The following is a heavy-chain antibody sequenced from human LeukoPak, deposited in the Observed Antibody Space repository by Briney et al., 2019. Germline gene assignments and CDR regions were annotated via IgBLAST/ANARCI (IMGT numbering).Heavy chain of an antibody. CDR3: TTLSRDY. J-gene: IGHJ4*02. CDR1: GFSISNTW. V-gene: IGHV3-15*01. CDR2: VKSKTDGGTT. Sequence: GGSLRLSCEASGFSISNTWMGWVRQAPGRGLEWVGRVKSKTDGGTTDYATPVKGRFTISRDDSKNTLYLQMDSLKAEDTAVYYCTTLSRDYWGQGTLVTVSS.